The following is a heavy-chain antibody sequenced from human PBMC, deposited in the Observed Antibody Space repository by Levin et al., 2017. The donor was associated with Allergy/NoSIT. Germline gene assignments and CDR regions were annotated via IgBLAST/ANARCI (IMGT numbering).Heavy chain of an antibody. V-gene: IGHV3-72*01. CDR1: GFTFSDYY. Sequence: AGGSLRLSCAASGFTFSDYYMDWVRQAPGKGLEWVGRSRNKANRYTTEYAASVKGRFTIARDDSKNSVYVQMNSLETEDTAVYYCTRVPGTSWSLSYMDVWGKGTTVTVSS. CDR2: SRNKANRYTT. CDR3: TRVPGTSWSLSYMDV. J-gene: IGHJ6*03. D-gene: IGHD6-13*01.